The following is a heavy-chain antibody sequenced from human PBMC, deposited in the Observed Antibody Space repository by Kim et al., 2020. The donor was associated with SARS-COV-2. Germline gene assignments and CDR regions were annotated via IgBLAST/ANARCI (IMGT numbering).Heavy chain of an antibody. Sequence: PTLRSRVTISVDKSKKRFSLKMGSVTAADTAVYYCARGHSPYSSSYGMDVWGQGTTVTVSS. J-gene: IGHJ6*02. CDR3: ARGHSPYSSSYGMDV. V-gene: IGHV4-31*02. D-gene: IGHD6-6*01.